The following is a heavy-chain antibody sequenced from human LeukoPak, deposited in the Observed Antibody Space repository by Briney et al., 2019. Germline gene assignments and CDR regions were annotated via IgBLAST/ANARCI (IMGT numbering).Heavy chain of an antibody. J-gene: IGHJ4*02. D-gene: IGHD3-10*01. Sequence: GASVKVSCKASGYTFTSYDINWVRPATGQGLEWMGWMNPNSGNTGYAQKFQGRVTMTRNTSISTACMELSSLRSEDTAVYYCARGRYGVTMVRGVMVYWGQGTLVTVSS. CDR3: ARGRYGVTMVRGVMVY. CDR2: MNPNSGNT. V-gene: IGHV1-8*01. CDR1: GYTFTSYD.